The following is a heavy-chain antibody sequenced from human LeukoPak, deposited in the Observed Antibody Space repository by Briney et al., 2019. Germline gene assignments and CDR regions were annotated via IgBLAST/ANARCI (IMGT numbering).Heavy chain of an antibody. CDR3: LSLVRGIPY. CDR1: GYTFTSYN. V-gene: IGHV1-8*01. CDR2: MNPNSGAA. J-gene: IGHJ4*02. D-gene: IGHD3-10*01. Sequence: ASVKVSCKASGYTFTSYNIDWVRQAPGQGFEWVGWMNPNSGAAGYAQKLQGRVTMTRNTAITTAYMELSSLRSEDTAVYYCLSLVRGIPYWGQGTLLTVSS.